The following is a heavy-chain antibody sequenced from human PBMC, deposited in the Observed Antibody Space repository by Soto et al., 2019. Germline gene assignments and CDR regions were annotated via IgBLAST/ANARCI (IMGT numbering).Heavy chain of an antibody. J-gene: IGHJ4*02. D-gene: IGHD3-9*01. CDR3: ATLPDWGSLNN. CDR2: IFYSGST. Sequence: QLQLQESGPGLVKPSETLSLTCTVSGGSISSSSYYWGWIRQPPGKGLEWIGSIFYSGSTSYNPGRKSRVTISVDTSKNQCSLWLSSVTAACTAIYYCATLPDWGSLNNWGQGTLVTVSS. V-gene: IGHV4-39*01. CDR1: GGSISSSSYY.